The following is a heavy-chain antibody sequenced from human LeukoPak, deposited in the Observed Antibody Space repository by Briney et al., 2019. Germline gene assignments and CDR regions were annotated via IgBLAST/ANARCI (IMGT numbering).Heavy chain of an antibody. V-gene: IGHV3-23*01. Sequence: GGSLRLSCAASGFTFSSFAMSWVRRTPGKGLEWVSGISGTGDNTLYADSMKGRFTISRDNSKNTLYLEMNSLRAEDTAIYYCAKMKGHPLPKYYMDVWGQGTTVTVSS. CDR3: AKMKGHPLPKYYMDV. CDR1: GFTFSSFA. J-gene: IGHJ6*01. CDR2: ISGTGDNT. D-gene: IGHD1-26*01.